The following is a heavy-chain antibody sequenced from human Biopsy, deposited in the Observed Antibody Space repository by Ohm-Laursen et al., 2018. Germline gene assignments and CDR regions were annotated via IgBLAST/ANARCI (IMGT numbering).Heavy chain of an antibody. D-gene: IGHD4-11*01. Sequence: SLRLSCAASGFTFTSYAMHWVRQAPGKGLEWVAVISYDGSGEYYADSLQGRFIISRDNPKNTVDLQMNSLRAEDTAVYFCARDGKRFDYSTYFSWHFDLWGRGTLVTVSS. V-gene: IGHV3-30*03. J-gene: IGHJ2*01. CDR1: GFTFTSYA. CDR3: ARDGKRFDYSTYFSWHFDL. CDR2: ISYDGSGE.